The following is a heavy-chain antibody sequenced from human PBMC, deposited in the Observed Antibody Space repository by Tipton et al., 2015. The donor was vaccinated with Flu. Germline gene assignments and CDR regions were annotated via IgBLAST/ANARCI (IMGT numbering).Heavy chain of an antibody. D-gene: IGHD6-6*01. Sequence: GLVKPSETLSLTCGVSGDSIRSSNYYWGWIRQPPGKGPEWIGNTFHSGNTYLNPSLKSRVTISIDTSKNQFSLKLSSVTATDTAVYYCARHQSSSLLPFDYWDQGTLVTVSS. CDR1: GDSIRSSNYY. CDR2: TFHSGNT. V-gene: IGHV4-39*07. CDR3: ARHQSSSLLPFDY. J-gene: IGHJ4*02.